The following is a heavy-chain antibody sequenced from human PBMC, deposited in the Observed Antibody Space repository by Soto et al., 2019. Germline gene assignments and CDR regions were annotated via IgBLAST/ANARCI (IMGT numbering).Heavy chain of an antibody. V-gene: IGHV4-61*01. CDR1: GGSVSSGSYY. CDR3: ARGTYCSGGSCFRAYYYGMDV. D-gene: IGHD2-15*01. CDR2: IYYSGST. Sequence: ETLSLTCTVSGGSVSSGSYYWSWIRQPPGKGLEWIGYIYYSGSTNYNPSLKSRVTISVDTSKNQFSLKLSSVTAADTAVYYCARGTYCSGGSCFRAYYYGMDVWGQGTTVTVSS. J-gene: IGHJ6*02.